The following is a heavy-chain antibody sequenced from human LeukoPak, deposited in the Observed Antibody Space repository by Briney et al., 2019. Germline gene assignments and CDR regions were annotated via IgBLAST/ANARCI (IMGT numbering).Heavy chain of an antibody. CDR1: GGSFSGYY. CDR3: ARFYDSSGLWGIEP. CDR2: INHSGST. D-gene: IGHD3-22*01. V-gene: IGHV4-34*01. J-gene: IGHJ5*02. Sequence: SETLSLTCAVYGGSFSGYYWSWIRQPPGKGLEWIGEINHSGSTNYNPSLKSRVTISVDTSKSQFSLKLSSVTAADTAVYYCARFYDSSGLWGIEPCGQGTLVTVSS.